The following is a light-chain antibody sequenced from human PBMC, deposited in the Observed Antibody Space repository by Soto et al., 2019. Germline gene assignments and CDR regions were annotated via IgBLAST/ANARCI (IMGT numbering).Light chain of an antibody. CDR1: RYNIGSNT. J-gene: IGLJ2*01. Sequence: QSVLTPPPSASGTPGQRVTISCSGSRYNIGSNTVNWYQQVPGTAPRLLIHRDHQRPSGVPDRFSGSKSGTSASLAISGLQSEDEDDYYCAAWDDSQKGYVVFGGGTKLTVL. CDR2: RDH. CDR3: AAWDDSQKGYVV. V-gene: IGLV1-44*01.